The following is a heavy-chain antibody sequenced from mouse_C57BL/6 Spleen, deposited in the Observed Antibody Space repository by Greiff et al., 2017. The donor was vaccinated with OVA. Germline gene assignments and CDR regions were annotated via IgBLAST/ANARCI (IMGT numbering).Heavy chain of an antibody. J-gene: IGHJ2*01. CDR1: GYAFSSSW. V-gene: IGHV1-82*01. Sequence: QVQLQQSGPELVKPGASVKISCKASGYAFSSSWMNWVKQRPGKGLEWIGRIYPGDGDTNYNGKFKGKATLTADKSSSTAYMQLSSLTSEDSAVYVCARNEGNYYFDYWGQGTTLTVSS. CDR3: ARNEGNYYFDY. CDR2: IYPGDGDT.